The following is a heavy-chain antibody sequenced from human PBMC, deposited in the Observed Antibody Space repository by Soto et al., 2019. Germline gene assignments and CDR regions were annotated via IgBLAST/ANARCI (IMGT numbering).Heavy chain of an antibody. V-gene: IGHV3-30*19. CDR1: GFTFSSYG. CDR2: ISYDGSNK. CDR3: ARDYYRFNSGYGFSMDV. D-gene: IGHD5-12*01. J-gene: IGHJ6*02. Sequence: PGGSLRLSCAASGFTFSSYGMHWVRQAPGKELEWVAVISYDGSNKYYADSVKGRFTISRDNSKNTLYLQMNSLRAEDTAVYYCARDYYRFNSGYGFSMDVWGQGTTVTVSS.